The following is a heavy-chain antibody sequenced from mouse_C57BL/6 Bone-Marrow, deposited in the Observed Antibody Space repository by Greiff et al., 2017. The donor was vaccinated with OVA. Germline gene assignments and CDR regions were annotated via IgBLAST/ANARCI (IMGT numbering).Heavy chain of an antibody. J-gene: IGHJ2*01. V-gene: IGHV14-4*01. Sequence: VQLKQSGAELVRPGASVKLSCTASGFNIKDDYMHWVKQSPEQGLEWIGWIDPENGDTEYASKFQGKATITADTSSNTAYLQLSSLTSEDTAVYYCTTGGSYFDYWGQGTTLTVSS. CDR2: IDPENGDT. CDR1: GFNIKDDY. CDR3: TTGGSYFDY.